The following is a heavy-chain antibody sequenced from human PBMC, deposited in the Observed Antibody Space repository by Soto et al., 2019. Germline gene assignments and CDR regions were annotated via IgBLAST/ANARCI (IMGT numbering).Heavy chain of an antibody. D-gene: IGHD2-2*01. J-gene: IGHJ6*03. V-gene: IGHV3-23*01. CDR3: AKNGVVPAAHYYYYMDV. CDR2: ISGSGGST. CDR1: GFTFSSYA. Sequence: VQLLESGGGLVQPGGSLRLSCAASGFTFSSYAMSWVRQAPGKGLEWVSAISGSGGSTYYADSVKGRFTISRDNSKNTLYLQMNSLRAEDTAVYYCAKNGVVPAAHYYYYMDVWGKGTTVTVSS.